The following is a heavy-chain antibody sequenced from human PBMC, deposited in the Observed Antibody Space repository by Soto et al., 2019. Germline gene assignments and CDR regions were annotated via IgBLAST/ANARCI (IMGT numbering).Heavy chain of an antibody. D-gene: IGHD2-21*02. CDR3: ARAMVVTQNWFEP. CDR2: IYYSGST. Sequence: SETLSLTCTVSGGSISSGDYYWSWIRQPPGKGLEWIGYIYYSGSTYYNPSLKSRVTISVDTSKNQFSLKLSCVTAADTAVYYCARAMVVTQNWFEPWGQGTLVTVSS. V-gene: IGHV4-30-4*01. J-gene: IGHJ5*02. CDR1: GGSISSGDYY.